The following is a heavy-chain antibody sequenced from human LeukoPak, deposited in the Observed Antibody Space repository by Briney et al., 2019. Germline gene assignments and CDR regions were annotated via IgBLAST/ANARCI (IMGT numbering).Heavy chain of an antibody. D-gene: IGHD3-22*01. Sequence: GGSLRLSCSASGFIFDNYGLHWVRQFPGKDLEWVAGISWNSVNRDYGDSVKGRFTISRDNAKGSLYLQMNSLKLEDTALYYCAKSTWQYHYDGQIDQWGQGTLVTVS. V-gene: IGHV3-9*01. CDR3: AKSTWQYHYDGQIDQ. CDR1: GFIFDNYG. CDR2: ISWNSVNR. J-gene: IGHJ4*02.